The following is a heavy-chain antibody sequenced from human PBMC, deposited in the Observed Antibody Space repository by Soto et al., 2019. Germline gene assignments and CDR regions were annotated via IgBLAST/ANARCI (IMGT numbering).Heavy chain of an antibody. CDR2: IHWNDAK. D-gene: IGHD2-8*01. Sequence: QITLKESGPTLVKPTQPLTLTCTFSGFSLSTSGVGVVWVRQPPGKALEWLALIHWNDAKHYNSSLKSRLTISKDTSKNPVVPTMTTMDPVDTATYYSAHREGIMVPGFAPWGPGTLVAVPS. J-gene: IGHJ5*02. CDR1: GFSLSTSGVG. V-gene: IGHV2-5*01. CDR3: AHREGIMVPGFAP.